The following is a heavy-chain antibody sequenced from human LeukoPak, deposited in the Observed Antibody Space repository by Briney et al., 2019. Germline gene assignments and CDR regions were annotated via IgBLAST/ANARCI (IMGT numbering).Heavy chain of an antibody. D-gene: IGHD5-24*01. CDR1: GFTFSSYA. CDR2: ISGSGSST. J-gene: IGHJ4*02. CDR3: AKGPFRDGYNSDY. Sequence: QPGGSLRLSCAASGFTFSSYAMSWVRQAPGKGLEWVSAISGSGSSTYYADSVKGRFTISRDNSKNTLYLQMNSLRAEDTAVYYCAKGPFRDGYNSDYWGQGTLVTVSS. V-gene: IGHV3-23*01.